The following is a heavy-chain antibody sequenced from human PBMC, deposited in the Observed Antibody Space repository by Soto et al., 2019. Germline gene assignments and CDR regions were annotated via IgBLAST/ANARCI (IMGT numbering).Heavy chain of an antibody. CDR1: GGSFTSNNW. CDR3: ASRDPGTSVDY. CDR2: IYRTGST. J-gene: IGHJ4*02. D-gene: IGHD1-7*01. Sequence: SENLSLTCAVSGGSFTSNNWWTWVRQPPGQGLEWIGEIYRTGSTNYNPSLKSRVTISLDKSENQFSLKVTSLTAADTAVYYCASRDPGTSVDYWGQGTLVTVSS. V-gene: IGHV4-4*02.